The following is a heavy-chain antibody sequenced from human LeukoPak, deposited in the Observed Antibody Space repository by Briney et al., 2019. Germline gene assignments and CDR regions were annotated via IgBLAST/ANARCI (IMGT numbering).Heavy chain of an antibody. D-gene: IGHD5-18*01. J-gene: IGHJ5*02. CDR3: ADRAPTDPYKWVDP. V-gene: IGHV1-8*01. CDR2: VNPISGNT. Sequence: ASVKVSCKASGYIFTSHDINWVRQATGQGLEWMGWVNPISGNTGYARKFQGRVTMTTNDSVTTAYMELRSLKSEDTAVYCAADRAPTDPYKWVDPWGQGTQVIVSS. CDR1: GYIFTSHD.